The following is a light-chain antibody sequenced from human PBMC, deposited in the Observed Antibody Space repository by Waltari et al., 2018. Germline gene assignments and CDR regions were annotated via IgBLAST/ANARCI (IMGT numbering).Light chain of an antibody. J-gene: IGLJ2*01. V-gene: IGLV3-21*02. CDR1: NIGGKR. CDR3: QVWDSSSDQVV. Sequence: SYVLTQPPSLSVAQGQTARLTCGENNIGGKRVQWYQQKAGQAPILFVYVNNDRPSETPERISGSNSGNAATLTIGRVEAGDEADYFCQVWDSSSDQVVFGGGTKLTVL. CDR2: VNN.